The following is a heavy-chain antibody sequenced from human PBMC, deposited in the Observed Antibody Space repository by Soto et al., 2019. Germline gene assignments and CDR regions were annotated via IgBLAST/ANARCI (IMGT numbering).Heavy chain of an antibody. CDR1: GFTFSDYY. V-gene: IGHV3-23*01. Sequence: PGGSLRLSCAASGFTFSDYYMSWIRQAPGKGLEWVSAISNAGGSTYYAESVRGRFTISRDNSINTLYLQMSGLRTEDTAVYYCAHPRGYGVFDAVDIWGQGTMVTVSS. J-gene: IGHJ3*02. CDR2: ISNAGGST. D-gene: IGHD4-17*01. CDR3: AHPRGYGVFDAVDI.